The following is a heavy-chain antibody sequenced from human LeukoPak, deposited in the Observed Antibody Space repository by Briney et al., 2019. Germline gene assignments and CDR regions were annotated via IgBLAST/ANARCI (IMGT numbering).Heavy chain of an antibody. D-gene: IGHD1-14*01. CDR3: ARDNRALGTALDY. V-gene: IGHV3-7*01. CDR2: IKQDGSEK. CDR1: GFTFSSYW. Sequence: GGSLRLSCAASGFTFSSYWMSWVRQAPGKGLEWVANIKQDGSEKYYVDSVKVRFTISRDNAKNSLYLQMNSLRAEDTAVYYCARDNRALGTALDYWGQGTLVTVSS. J-gene: IGHJ4*02.